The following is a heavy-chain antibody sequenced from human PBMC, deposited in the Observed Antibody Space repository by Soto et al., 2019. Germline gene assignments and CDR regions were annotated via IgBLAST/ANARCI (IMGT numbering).Heavy chain of an antibody. CDR3: AREGYYDSSGYQYGMDV. J-gene: IGHJ6*02. D-gene: IGHD3-22*01. CDR2: ISAYNGNT. Sequence: QVQLVQSGAEVKKPGASVKVSCKASGYTFTSYGISWVRQAPGQGLEWMGWISAYNGNTNYAQKLQGRVTMTTDTSTSTAYLELRSLRSDDTAVYYCAREGYYDSSGYQYGMDVWGQGTTVTVSS. CDR1: GYTFTSYG. V-gene: IGHV1-18*01.